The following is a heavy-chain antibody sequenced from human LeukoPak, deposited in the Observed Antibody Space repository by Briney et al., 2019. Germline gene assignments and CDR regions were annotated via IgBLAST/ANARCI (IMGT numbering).Heavy chain of an antibody. J-gene: IGHJ4*02. CDR1: GGSVSTSDYY. Sequence: SGTLSLTCTVSGGSVSTSDYYWGWIRQSPVKGLEWIGDVFYTGKTNYNPSLRGRATISIDTSKNQFSLKLTYVTAADTAVYYCARVFDSWGQGTLVTVSS. V-gene: IGHV4-39*07. CDR3: ARVFDS. CDR2: VFYTGKT.